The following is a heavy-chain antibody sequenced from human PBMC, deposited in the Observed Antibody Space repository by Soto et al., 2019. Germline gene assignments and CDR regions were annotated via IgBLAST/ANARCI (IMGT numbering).Heavy chain of an antibody. Sequence: ASVKVSCKASGDTFTIFAISWVRQAPGQGLEWMGGIIPTIGTTNYAQRFQGRITITGDESTGTAYMELSSLKSEDTAVYYCARDLGSGYDPGDYWGQGALVTVSS. CDR1: GDTFTIFA. CDR3: ARDLGSGYDPGDY. D-gene: IGHD5-12*01. V-gene: IGHV1-69*13. CDR2: IIPTIGTT. J-gene: IGHJ4*02.